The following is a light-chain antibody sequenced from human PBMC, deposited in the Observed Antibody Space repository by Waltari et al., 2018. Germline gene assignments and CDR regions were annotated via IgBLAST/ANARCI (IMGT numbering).Light chain of an antibody. V-gene: IGLV2-14*01. Sequence: SSLTQPASVSGSPGQSITISCTGTSSDVGCYNCFPCYQQHPGKAPKLMIYDVSKRPSGVSNRFSGSKSGNTASLTISGLQAEDEADYYCSSYTSSSTWVFGGGTKLTVL. CDR2: DVS. CDR1: SSDVGCYNC. CDR3: SSYTSSSTWV. J-gene: IGLJ3*02.